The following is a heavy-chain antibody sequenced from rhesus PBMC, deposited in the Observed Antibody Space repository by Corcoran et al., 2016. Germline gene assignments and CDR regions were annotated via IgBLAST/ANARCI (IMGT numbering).Heavy chain of an antibody. Sequence: QVQLQESGPGLVKPSETLTLTCAVSGASIPTYSWIWIRQSPGKALRCIGRLHGSVGDTDYSPSLKSRVTISIDTSKNQLSLKLTSVTAADTAVYFCAKLISSWNNPAFDFWGQGLRVTVSS. V-gene: IGHV4S2*01. CDR1: GASIPTYS. CDR2: LHGSVGDT. D-gene: IGHD1-20*01. CDR3: AKLISSWNNPAFDF. J-gene: IGHJ3*01.